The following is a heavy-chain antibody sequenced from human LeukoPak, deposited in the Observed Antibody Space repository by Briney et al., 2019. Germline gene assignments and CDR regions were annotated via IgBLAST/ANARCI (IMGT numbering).Heavy chain of an antibody. CDR2: IKQDGSEK. CDR3: AGDGEIRYFDWLLAAYYFDY. D-gene: IGHD3-9*01. Sequence: GGSLRLSCAASGFTISRYWMSWVRQTPGKGLAWVANIKQDGSEKYYVDSVKGRFTISRDNAKNSLYLQMNSLRAEDTAVYYCAGDGEIRYFDWLLAAYYFDYWGQGTLVTVSS. V-gene: IGHV3-7*01. J-gene: IGHJ4*02. CDR1: GFTISRYW.